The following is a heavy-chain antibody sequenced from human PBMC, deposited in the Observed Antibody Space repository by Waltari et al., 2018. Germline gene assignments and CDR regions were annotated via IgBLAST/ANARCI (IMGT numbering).Heavy chain of an antibody. CDR3: ATEPIRFLESPLDY. CDR2: VNPNGGGT. D-gene: IGHD3-3*01. Sequence: QVQLVQSGAEVKKPGASVKVSCKASGSTFTGYYMHWVRQAPGQGLEWMGWVNPNGGGTHDAQKFQGRVTMTRDTSISTAYMELSRLRSDDTAVYYCATEPIRFLESPLDYWGQGTLVTVSS. CDR1: GSTFTGYY. J-gene: IGHJ4*02. V-gene: IGHV1-2*02.